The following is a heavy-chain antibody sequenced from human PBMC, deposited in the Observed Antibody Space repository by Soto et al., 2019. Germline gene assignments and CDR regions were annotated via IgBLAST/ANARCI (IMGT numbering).Heavy chain of an antibody. Sequence: SETLSLTCTVSGGSISSGGYYWSWIRQHPGKGLEWIGYIYYSGSTYYNPSLKSRVTISVDTSKNQFSLKLSSVTAADTAVYYCARGDIVVVPAAMDNYYYYGMDVWGQGTTVTVSS. CDR1: GGSISSGGYY. J-gene: IGHJ6*02. CDR2: IYYSGST. CDR3: ARGDIVVVPAAMDNYYYYGMDV. D-gene: IGHD2-2*01. V-gene: IGHV4-31*03.